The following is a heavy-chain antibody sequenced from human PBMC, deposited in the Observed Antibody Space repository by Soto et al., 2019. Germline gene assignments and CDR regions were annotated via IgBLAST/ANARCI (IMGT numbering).Heavy chain of an antibody. CDR1: GYTFTSYG. Sequence: GASVKVSCKASGYTFTSYGISWVRQAPGQGLEWMGWISAYNGNTNYAQKLQGRVTMTTDTSTSTAYMELRSLRSDDTAVYYCARDLDCGGDCYTRAPWGQGTLVTVSS. J-gene: IGHJ5*02. CDR3: ARDLDCGGDCYTRAP. CDR2: ISAYNGNT. D-gene: IGHD2-21*02. V-gene: IGHV1-18*01.